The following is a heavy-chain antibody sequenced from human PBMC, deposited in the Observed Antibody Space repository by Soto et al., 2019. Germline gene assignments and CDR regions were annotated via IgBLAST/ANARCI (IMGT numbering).Heavy chain of an antibody. V-gene: IGHV3-48*01. CDR3: ASNLGVYVFDY. D-gene: IGHD6-6*01. J-gene: IGHJ4*02. CDR2: ISSSSSTI. CDR1: GFTFSSYS. Sequence: GESLKISCAASGFTFSSYSMNWVRQAPGKGLEWVSYISSSSSTIYYADFVKGRFTISRDNAKNSLYLQMNSLRAEDTAVYYCASNLGVYVFDYWGQGTLVTVSS.